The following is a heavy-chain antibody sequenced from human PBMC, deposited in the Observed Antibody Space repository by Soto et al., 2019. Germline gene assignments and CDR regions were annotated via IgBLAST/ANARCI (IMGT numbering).Heavy chain of an antibody. D-gene: IGHD3-16*01. CDR3: ARRWGPDFDY. CDR2: IYYSGST. J-gene: IGHJ4*02. V-gene: IGHV4-59*08. Sequence: QVQLQESGPGLVKPSETLSLTCTVSGGSISSYYWSWIRQPPGKGLEWIGYIYYSGSTNYNPSLKSRVTISVDTSKNQFSLKLSSVTAADTAVYYCARRWGPDFDYWGQGTLVTVSS. CDR1: GGSISSYY.